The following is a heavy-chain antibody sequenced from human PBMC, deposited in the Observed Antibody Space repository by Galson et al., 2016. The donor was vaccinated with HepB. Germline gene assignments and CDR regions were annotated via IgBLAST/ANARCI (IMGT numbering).Heavy chain of an antibody. CDR3: ARGSSAVDATEVGLDY. V-gene: IGHV3-23*01. Sequence: SLRLSCAASGFTFSNYAMSWVRQAPGKGLEWVSTIGGSGGNVYIGDSLKGRYTISRDNSGNTVYLHMSSLRRDDTAVYYCARGSSAVDATEVGLDYWGQGTLAIVPS. CDR2: IGGSGGNV. CDR1: GFTFSNYA. D-gene: IGHD6-19*01. J-gene: IGHJ4*02.